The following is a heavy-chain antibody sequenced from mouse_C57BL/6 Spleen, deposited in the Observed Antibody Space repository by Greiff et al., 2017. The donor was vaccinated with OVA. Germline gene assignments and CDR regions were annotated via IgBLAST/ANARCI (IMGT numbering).Heavy chain of an antibody. CDR1: GYAFSSYW. CDR2: IYPGDGDT. V-gene: IGHV1-80*01. Sequence: QVQLQQSGAELVKPGASVKISCKASGYAFSSYWMNWVKQRPGKGLEWIGQIYPGDGDTNYNGKFKGKATLTADKSSSTAYMQLSSLTSEDSAVYFCARWNWSEDWYFDVWGTGTTVTVSS. CDR3: ARWNWSEDWYFDV. J-gene: IGHJ1*03. D-gene: IGHD4-1*01.